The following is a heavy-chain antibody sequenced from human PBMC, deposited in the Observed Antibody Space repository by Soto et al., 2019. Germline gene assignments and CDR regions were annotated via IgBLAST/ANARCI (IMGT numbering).Heavy chain of an antibody. CDR1: GYTFTGYY. CDR2: INPNSGNT. D-gene: IGHD6-19*01. Sequence: ASVKVSCKASGYTFTGYYMHWVRQAPGQGLEWMGWINPNSGNTNYAQKLQGRVTMTTDTSTSTAYMELRSLRSDDTAVYYCARVGIKLAVAGLADYWGQGTLVTVSS. CDR3: ARVGIKLAVAGLADY. J-gene: IGHJ4*02. V-gene: IGHV1-18*04.